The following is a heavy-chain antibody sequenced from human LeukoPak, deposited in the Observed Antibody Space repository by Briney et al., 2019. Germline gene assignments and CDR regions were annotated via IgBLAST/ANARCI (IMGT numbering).Heavy chain of an antibody. J-gene: IGHJ4*02. CDR3: ASTSGHSSGWIDY. D-gene: IGHD6-19*01. CDR1: GGSFSGYY. Sequence: SETLSLTCAVYGGSFSGYYWSWIRQPPGKGLEWIGEINHSGSTNYNPSLKSRVTISVDTSKNQFSLKLSSVTAADTAVYYCASTSGHSSGWIDYWGQGTLVTVSS. CDR2: INHSGST. V-gene: IGHV4-34*01.